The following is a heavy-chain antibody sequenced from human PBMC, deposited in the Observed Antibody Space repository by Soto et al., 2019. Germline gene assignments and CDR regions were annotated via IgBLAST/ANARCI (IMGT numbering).Heavy chain of an antibody. CDR2: IGGSGGST. CDR1: GFTFSNYV. Sequence: GGSLRLSCAASGFTFSNYVMSWVRQAPGKGLEWVSGIGGSGGSTYYADSVKGRFTISRDNSKNTLYLQMNSLRAEDTAVYYCANRAVFGLFMDYYFDYWGQGTLVTVSS. J-gene: IGHJ4*02. D-gene: IGHD3-3*01. V-gene: IGHV3-23*01. CDR3: ANRAVFGLFMDYYFDY.